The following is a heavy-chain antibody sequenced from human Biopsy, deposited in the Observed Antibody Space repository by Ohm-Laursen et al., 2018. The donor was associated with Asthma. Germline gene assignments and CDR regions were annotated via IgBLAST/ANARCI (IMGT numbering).Heavy chain of an antibody. D-gene: IGHD6-25*01. J-gene: IGHJ6*02. V-gene: IGHV3-9*01. Sequence: SLRLSCAASGFIFDDYIIHWVRQAPGKGLEWVSHITWDSATTVYADSVRGRFTISRDYSKNTLYLQMNSLRAEDTAIYFCARVLESSDRGPFYFFALDVWGQGTTVAVS. CDR2: ITWDSATT. CDR1: GFIFDDYI. CDR3: ARVLESSDRGPFYFFALDV.